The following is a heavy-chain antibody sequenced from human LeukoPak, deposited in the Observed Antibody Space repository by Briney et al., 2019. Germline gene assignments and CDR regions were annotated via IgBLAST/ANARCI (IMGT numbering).Heavy chain of an antibody. Sequence: GALKLSCAAFGFPFSSYWKSWVRQAPGKGLEWGATIKQDVSQKYYVDYVKGRVTFSRGNAKKSMYLQMNSLRAEDTAVYYCARESRTAVSSVEFDYWGQGTLVTVSS. D-gene: IGHD4-17*01. CDR1: GFPFSSYW. J-gene: IGHJ4*02. CDR3: ARESRTAVSSVEFDY. V-gene: IGHV3-7*04. CDR2: IKQDVSQK.